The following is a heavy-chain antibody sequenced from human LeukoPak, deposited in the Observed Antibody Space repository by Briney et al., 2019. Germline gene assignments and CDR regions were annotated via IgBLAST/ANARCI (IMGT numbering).Heavy chain of an antibody. V-gene: IGHV3-48*01. CDR2: ISSSGNTI. CDR1: GFTFSSYS. Sequence: GGSLRLSCAASGFTFSSYSMSWVRQAPGKGLEWVSYISSSGNTIYYADSVKGRFAISRDNAKNSLYLQMNSLRAEDTAVYYCARAYSSSWPMGLSAFDIWGQGTMVTVSS. CDR3: ARAYSSSWPMGLSAFDI. J-gene: IGHJ3*02. D-gene: IGHD6-13*01.